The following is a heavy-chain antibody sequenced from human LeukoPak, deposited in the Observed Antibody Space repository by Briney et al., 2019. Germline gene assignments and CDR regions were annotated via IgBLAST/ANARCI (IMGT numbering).Heavy chain of an antibody. CDR1: GFTVSSNY. V-gene: IGHV3-53*05. J-gene: IGHJ4*02. Sequence: GGSLRLSCAASGFTVSSNYMSWVRQAPGKGLEWVSVIYSGGSTYYADSVKGRFTISRDNSKNTLYLQMGSLRAEDMAVYYCARSPAGYYDSSGYDYWGQGTLVTVSS. D-gene: IGHD3-22*01. CDR2: IYSGGST. CDR3: ARSPAGYYDSSGYDY.